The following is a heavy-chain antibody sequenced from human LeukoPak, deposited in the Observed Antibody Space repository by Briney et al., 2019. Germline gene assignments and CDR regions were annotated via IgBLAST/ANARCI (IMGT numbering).Heavy chain of an antibody. J-gene: IGHJ4*02. CDR3: ASFYGDYPVFDY. CDR1: GGSISSYY. Sequence: PSETLSITCTVSGGSISSYYWSWIRQPPGKGLEWIGYIYYSGSTNYNPSLKSRVTISVDTSKNQFSLKLSSVTAGDTAVYYCASFYGDYPVFDYWGQGTLVTVSS. CDR2: IYYSGST. V-gene: IGHV4-59*01. D-gene: IGHD4-17*01.